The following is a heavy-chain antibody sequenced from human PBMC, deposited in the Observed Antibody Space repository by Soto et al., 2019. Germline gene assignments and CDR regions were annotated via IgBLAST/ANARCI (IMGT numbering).Heavy chain of an antibody. Sequence: SETLSLTCTVSGGSISSGGYYWSWIRQHPGKGLEWIGYIYYSGSTYYNPSLKSRVTISVDTSKNQFSLKLSSVTAADTAVYYCARGIVVVPAAINNWFDPWGQGTLVTVSS. V-gene: IGHV4-31*03. D-gene: IGHD2-2*01. CDR2: IYYSGST. CDR3: ARGIVVVPAAINNWFDP. CDR1: GGSISSGGYY. J-gene: IGHJ5*02.